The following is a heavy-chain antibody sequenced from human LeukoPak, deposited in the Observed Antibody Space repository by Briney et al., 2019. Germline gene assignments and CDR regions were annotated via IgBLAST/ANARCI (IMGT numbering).Heavy chain of an antibody. J-gene: IGHJ6*02. CDR2: ISSSSSTI. D-gene: IGHD1-26*01. CDR1: GFTFSGYN. Sequence: PGGSLRLSCAASGFTFSGYNMNWVRQAPGKGLEWVSYISSSSSTIYYADSVKGRFTISRDNAKNSLYLQMNSLRAEDTAVYSCARQKWEQQGRDYYFYGLDVWGQGTLVTVSS. CDR3: ARQKWEQQGRDYYFYGLDV. V-gene: IGHV3-48*04.